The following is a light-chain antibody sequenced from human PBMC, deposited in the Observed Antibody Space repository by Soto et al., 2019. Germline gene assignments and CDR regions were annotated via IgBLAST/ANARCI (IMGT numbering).Light chain of an antibody. CDR3: QQHNPYSPYT. V-gene: IGKV1-5*03. Sequence: DIQMTQSPSTLSASVGDRVTITCRASQSITNCLAWYQQKPGKAPKLMIFDACSLPSGVPSRFSGSGSGTEFTLTISSLQPEDFATYYCQQHNPYSPYTFGQGTKLEIK. CDR2: DAC. CDR1: QSITNC. J-gene: IGKJ2*01.